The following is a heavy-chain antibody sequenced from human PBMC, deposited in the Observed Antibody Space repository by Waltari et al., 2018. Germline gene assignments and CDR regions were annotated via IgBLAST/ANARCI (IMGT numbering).Heavy chain of an antibody. J-gene: IGHJ4*02. CDR3: ARESGGAVVTPGVLDY. CDR1: GGTFSSYA. V-gene: IGHV1-69*01. CDR2: ISPIFGTA. D-gene: IGHD2-15*01. Sequence: QVQLVQSGAEVKKPGSSVKVSCKASGGTFSSYAISWVRQAPGQGLEWMGGISPIFGTANYAQKCQGRVTITADESTSTAYMELSSLRSEDTAVYYCARESGGAVVTPGVLDYWGQGTLVTVSS.